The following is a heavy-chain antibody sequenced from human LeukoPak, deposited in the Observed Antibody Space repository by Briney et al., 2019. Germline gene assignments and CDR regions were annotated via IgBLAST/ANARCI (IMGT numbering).Heavy chain of an antibody. V-gene: IGHV4-34*01. CDR2: INHSGDT. Sequence: SETLSLTCAVYSGSLSGYFWIWSRQTPGQGLEWIGDINHSGDTNYNASLKSRVTISVDTSKNQFSLNLTSVTAADTAVYYCARGLLTDYSRRYLYYYMDVWGTGTAVIVSS. CDR3: ARGLLTDYSRRYLYYYMDV. CDR1: SGSLSGYF. D-gene: IGHD1-1*01. J-gene: IGHJ6*03.